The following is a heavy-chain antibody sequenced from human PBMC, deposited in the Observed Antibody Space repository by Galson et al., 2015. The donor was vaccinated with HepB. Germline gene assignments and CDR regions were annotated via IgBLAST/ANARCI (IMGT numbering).Heavy chain of an antibody. CDR3: ARGGYCSGGSCYYYYHMDV. J-gene: IGHJ6*03. V-gene: IGHV1-18*01. CDR2: ISTYNGNT. Sequence: SVKVSCKASGYTFTSYGVSWVRQAPGQGLEWMGWISTYNGNTKHAQKFQGRVTMTTDTSTSIVYMELRSLRSDDTAVYYCARGGYCSGGSCYYYYHMDVWGKGTTVIVSS. D-gene: IGHD2-15*01. CDR1: GYTFTSYG.